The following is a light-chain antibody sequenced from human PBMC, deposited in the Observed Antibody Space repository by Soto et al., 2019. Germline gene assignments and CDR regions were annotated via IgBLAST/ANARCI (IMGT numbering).Light chain of an antibody. CDR1: QSILQSHGYNY. CDR2: LGS. V-gene: IGKV2-28*01. Sequence: DIVMTQSPLSLPVTSGEPASISFRSSQSILQSHGYNYLDWYLQKPGQSPQLLIYLGSRLASGFTDMFSGSGSDTDFTLQISRVEAEYVGVYYCMQVLQTPLTFGQRTKVEI. J-gene: IGKJ1*01. CDR3: MQVLQTPLT.